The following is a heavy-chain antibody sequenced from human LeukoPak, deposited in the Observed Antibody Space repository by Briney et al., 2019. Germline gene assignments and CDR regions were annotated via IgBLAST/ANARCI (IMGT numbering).Heavy chain of an antibody. J-gene: IGHJ6*02. V-gene: IGHV3-30*04. Sequence: GGSLRLSCAAFGFIFSSYAMHWVRQAPGKGLEWVAVISYDGSNKYYADSVKGRFTISRDNSKNTLYLQMNSLGAEDTAVYYCAKGGNGQWGYYYYGMDVWGQGTTVTVSS. D-gene: IGHD1-26*01. CDR2: ISYDGSNK. CDR3: AKGGNGQWGYYYYGMDV. CDR1: GFIFSSYA.